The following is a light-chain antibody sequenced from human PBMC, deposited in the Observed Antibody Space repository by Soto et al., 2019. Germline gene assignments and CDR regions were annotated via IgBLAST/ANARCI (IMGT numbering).Light chain of an antibody. V-gene: IGKV1-17*03. Sequence: DIQMTQSPSAVSASVGDRVTLTCRASQGINNYLAWFQQKPGKAPKRLIYAASTLQTGVPSRFSGSGSGTEFTLTISSLQPEDFVTYYCLQHNTSPLTFGGGTKVEIK. CDR2: AAS. J-gene: IGKJ4*01. CDR3: LQHNTSPLT. CDR1: QGINNY.